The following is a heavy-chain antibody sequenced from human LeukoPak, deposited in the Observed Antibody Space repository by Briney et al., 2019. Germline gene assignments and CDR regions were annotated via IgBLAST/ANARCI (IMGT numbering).Heavy chain of an antibody. D-gene: IGHD2-2*02. J-gene: IGHJ4*02. CDR2: ITDSGSAI. CDR1: GFTFSDYH. V-gene: IGHV3-11*01. Sequence: KPGGSLRLSCTASGFTFSDYHMSWIRKAPGKGLQWVSYITDSGSAIYYEDSVRGRFTISRDNAKNSLYLQMNSLRDEDTAVYFCAREKIGYKKTWAKDYWGQGTLVTVSS. CDR3: AREKIGYKKTWAKDY.